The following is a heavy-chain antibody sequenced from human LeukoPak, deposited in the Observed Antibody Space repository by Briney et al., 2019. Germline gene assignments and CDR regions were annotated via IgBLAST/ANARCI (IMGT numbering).Heavy chain of an antibody. D-gene: IGHD3-22*01. Sequence: PSETLSLTCAVYGGSFSDYYWSWIRQRPGKGLECIGEINHSGNTNYNPSLKSRVTISVDTSKNQFSLKLSSVTAADTAVFYCARAPTYYYDSSGYIPDVFDIWGQGTMVTVSS. CDR1: GGSFSDYY. J-gene: IGHJ3*02. CDR3: ARAPTYYYDSSGYIPDVFDI. CDR2: INHSGNT. V-gene: IGHV4-34*01.